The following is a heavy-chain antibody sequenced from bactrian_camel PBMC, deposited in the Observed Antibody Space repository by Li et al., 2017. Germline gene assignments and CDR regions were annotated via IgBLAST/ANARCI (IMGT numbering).Heavy chain of an antibody. D-gene: IGHD1*01. Sequence: HVQLVESGGGSVQTGGSLRLSCASEGSDYDRSCMGWFRQTPGKQREAVAVIDDLLQTEYSTAVKDRFTISQGNAKNTLFLQMNTLKPEDTGMYYSAADGGLSDCSSSFQDYEYNFWGRGTQVTVS. J-gene: IGHJ4*01. CDR2: IDDLLQT. CDR3: AADGGLSDCSSSFQDYEYNF. CDR1: GSDYDRSC. V-gene: IGHV3S53*01.